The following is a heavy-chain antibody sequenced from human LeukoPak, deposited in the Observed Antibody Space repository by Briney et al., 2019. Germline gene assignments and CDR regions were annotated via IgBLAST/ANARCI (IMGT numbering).Heavy chain of an antibody. J-gene: IGHJ3*02. Sequence: PSETLSLTCTVSGGSISRSSYYWGWIRQTPGKGLEWIGSIYYRGSTYYKPSLKSRVTISLDTSKNQFSLKLSSVTAADTAVYYCARGRLEAMWELLPYEAFDIWGQGTMVTVSS. CDR3: ARGRLEAMWELLPYEAFDI. V-gene: IGHV4-39*07. CDR1: GGSISRSSYY. CDR2: IYYRGST. D-gene: IGHD1-26*01.